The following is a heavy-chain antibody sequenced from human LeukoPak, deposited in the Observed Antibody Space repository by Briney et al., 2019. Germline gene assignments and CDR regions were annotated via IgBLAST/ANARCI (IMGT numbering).Heavy chain of an antibody. CDR3: ARGDIVATLPRGWFDP. D-gene: IGHD5-12*01. J-gene: IGHJ5*02. CDR1: GFTFSSYS. CDR2: ISSNSSTI. V-gene: IGHV3-48*02. Sequence: GGSLRLSCAASGFTFSSYSMNWVRQAPGKGLEWVSYISSNSSTIYYADSVKGRFTISRDNAKNSLYLQMSSLRDEDTAVYYCARGDIVATLPRGWFDPWGQGTLVTVSS.